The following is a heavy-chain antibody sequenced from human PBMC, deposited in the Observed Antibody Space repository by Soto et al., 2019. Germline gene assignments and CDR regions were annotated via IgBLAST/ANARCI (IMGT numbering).Heavy chain of an antibody. CDR2: IVVGSGNT. Sequence: SVKVSCKASGFTFTSSAVQWVRQARGQRLEWIGWIVVGSGNTNYAQKFQERVTITRDMSTSTAYMELSSLRSEDTAVYYCAAVVAVAGQRSDYWGQGTLVTVS. J-gene: IGHJ4*02. CDR1: GFTFTSSA. D-gene: IGHD6-19*01. V-gene: IGHV1-58*01. CDR3: AAVVAVAGQRSDY.